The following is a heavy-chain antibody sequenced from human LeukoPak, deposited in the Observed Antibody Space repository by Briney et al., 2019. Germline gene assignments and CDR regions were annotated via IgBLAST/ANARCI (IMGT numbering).Heavy chain of an antibody. D-gene: IGHD6-13*01. Sequence: ASVKVSCKASGYTFISYGISWVRQAPGQGLEWMGWISAYNGNTNYAQKFQGRVTMTTDTSTSTAYVELRSLRSDDTAVYYCARSPTIAVAGNGFDYWGQGTLVTVSS. CDR2: ISAYNGNT. CDR1: GYTFISYG. CDR3: ARSPTIAVAGNGFDY. J-gene: IGHJ4*02. V-gene: IGHV1-18*01.